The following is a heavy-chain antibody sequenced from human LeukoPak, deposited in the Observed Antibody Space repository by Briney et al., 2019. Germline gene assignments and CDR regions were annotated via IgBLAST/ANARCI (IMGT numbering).Heavy chain of an antibody. Sequence: GGSLRLSCAASGFTFDDYGMSWVRQAPGKGLEWVSGINWNGGSTGYADSVKGRFTISRDNAKNSLYLQMNSLRAEDTALYYCAGVGGQEMATMEFDYWGQGTLVTVSS. CDR2: INWNGGST. CDR1: GFTFDDYG. CDR3: AGVGGQEMATMEFDY. V-gene: IGHV3-20*04. D-gene: IGHD5-24*01. J-gene: IGHJ4*02.